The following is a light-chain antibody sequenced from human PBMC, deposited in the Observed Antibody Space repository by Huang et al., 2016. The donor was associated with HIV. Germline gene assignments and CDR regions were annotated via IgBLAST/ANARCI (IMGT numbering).Light chain of an antibody. V-gene: IGKV3-15*01. J-gene: IGKJ1*01. CDR2: GAP. CDR3: QQYNNWPPWT. CDR1: QSVSRH. Sequence: EIVMTQSPAPLSVSPGERATPSCRASQSVSRHLAWYQQKPGQAPRLLIYGAPARATGIPARFSGSGSGTEFTLTISSLQSEDFAVYYCQQYNNWPPWTFGQGTKVEVK.